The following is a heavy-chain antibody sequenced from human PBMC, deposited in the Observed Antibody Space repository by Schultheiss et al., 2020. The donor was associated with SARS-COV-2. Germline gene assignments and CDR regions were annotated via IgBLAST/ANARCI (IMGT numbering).Heavy chain of an antibody. CDR2: IKSKIDGETT. CDR3: TTGRNCSNGVCYAPSWFDP. V-gene: IGHV3-15*07. D-gene: IGHD2-8*01. Sequence: GGSLRLSCAASGFTFSSYGMHWVRQAPGKGLEWVGRIKSKIDGETTDYAAPVKGRFTISRDDSKNTLYLQMNSLKTEDTAVYYCTTGRNCSNGVCYAPSWFDPWGQGTLVTVSS. J-gene: IGHJ5*02. CDR1: GFTFSSYG.